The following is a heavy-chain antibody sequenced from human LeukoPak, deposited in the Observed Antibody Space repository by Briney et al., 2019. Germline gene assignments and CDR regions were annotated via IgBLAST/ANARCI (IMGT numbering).Heavy chain of an antibody. CDR2: IFGSTGST. J-gene: IGHJ4*02. D-gene: IGHD3-22*01. CDR1: GFTFTNYA. Sequence: GGSLRLSCVASGFTFTNYAMSWVRQAPGKGLEWVSGIFGSTGSTYYADSVKGRVTNSRDNSRNTVYLQMNSLRAEDTAVYYCAKDRTYYSDFSAYYFSPPLQHCWGQGTLVTVSS. CDR3: AKDRTYYSDFSAYYFSPPLQHC. V-gene: IGHV3-23*01.